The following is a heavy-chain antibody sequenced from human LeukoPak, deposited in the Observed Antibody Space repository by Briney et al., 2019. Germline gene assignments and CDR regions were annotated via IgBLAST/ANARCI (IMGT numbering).Heavy chain of an antibody. CDR2: LYYSRST. CDR3: ARIPWGYSYYMDV. J-gene: IGHJ6*03. Sequence: TSETLSLTCAVYGGSFSGYYWSWIRQPPGKGLEWIGSLYYSRSTYYNPSLKSRVTISVDTSKNQFSLKVNSVTAADTATYYCARIPWGYSYYMDVWGKGTTVTISS. D-gene: IGHD1-26*01. CDR1: GGSFSGYY. V-gene: IGHV4-34*01.